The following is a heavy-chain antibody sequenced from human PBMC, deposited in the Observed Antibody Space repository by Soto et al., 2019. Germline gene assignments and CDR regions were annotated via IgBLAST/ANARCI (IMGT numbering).Heavy chain of an antibody. CDR2: ISGSGGST. CDR3: AKPPGGILSNYASWYFDL. CDR1: GFTFSSYA. D-gene: IGHD4-4*01. V-gene: IGHV3-23*01. Sequence: EVQLLESGGGLVQPGGSLRLSCAPSGFTFSSYAMSWVRQAPGKGLEWVSAISGSGGSTYYADSVKGRFTISRDNSKNTLYLQMNSLRPEHTAVYYCAKPPGGILSNYASWYFDLWGRGTLVTVSS. J-gene: IGHJ2*01.